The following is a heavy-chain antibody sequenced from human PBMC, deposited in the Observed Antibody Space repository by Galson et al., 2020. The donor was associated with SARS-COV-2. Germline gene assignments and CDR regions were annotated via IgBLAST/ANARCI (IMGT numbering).Heavy chain of an antibody. J-gene: IGHJ4*02. CDR1: GFTFNNYS. V-gene: IGHV3-23*01. D-gene: IGHD5-12*01. CDR3: ANGHCDGYHSPLTS. Sequence: GGSLRLSCAASGFTFNNYSMHWVRQAPGKGLEWLSGILSTGSDTNYADSGTGRFTISRDNSKNTLSLQMNSLRAEDTAIYYCANGHCDGYHSPLTSGGQGTLVIVSP. CDR2: ILSTGSDT.